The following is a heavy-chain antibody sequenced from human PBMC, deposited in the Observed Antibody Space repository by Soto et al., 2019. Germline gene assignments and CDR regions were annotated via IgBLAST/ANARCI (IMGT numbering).Heavy chain of an antibody. CDR3: ARAGVVVVAVDAFDI. CDR2: IYYSGST. V-gene: IGHV4-59*01. J-gene: IGHJ3*02. D-gene: IGHD2-15*01. Sequence: SETLSLTCTVSGGSISSYYWSWIRQPPGKGLEWIGYIYYSGSTNYNPSLKSRVTISVDTSKNQFSLKLSSVTAADTAVYYCARAGVVVVAVDAFDIWGQGTMVT. CDR1: GGSISSYY.